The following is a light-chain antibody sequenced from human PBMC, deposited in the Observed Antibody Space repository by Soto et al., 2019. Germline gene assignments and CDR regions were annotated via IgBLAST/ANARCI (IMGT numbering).Light chain of an antibody. CDR2: GAS. V-gene: IGKV3-15*01. CDR3: QQYNNWPPIT. Sequence: EIVMTQSPGTLSVSPGERATLSWMAIQSVSSSYLAWYQQKPGQAPRLLIYGASSRATGIPARFSGSGSGTEFTLTVSSLQSEDFAVYYCQQYNNWPPITFGQGTRLEIK. CDR1: QSVSSSY. J-gene: IGKJ5*01.